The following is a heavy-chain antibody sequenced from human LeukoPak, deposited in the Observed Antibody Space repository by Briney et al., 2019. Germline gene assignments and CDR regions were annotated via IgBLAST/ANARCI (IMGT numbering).Heavy chain of an antibody. D-gene: IGHD6-6*01. CDR2: IYTSGST. CDR1: GGSISSYY. V-gene: IGHV4-4*07. Sequence: SETLSLTCTVSGGSISSYYWSWIRQPAGKGLEWIGRIYTSGSTNYNPSLKSRVTMSVDTSKNQFSLKLSSVTAADTAVYYCARGLKYSSSLYYFDYWGQGTLVTVSS. CDR3: ARGLKYSSSLYYFDY. J-gene: IGHJ4*02.